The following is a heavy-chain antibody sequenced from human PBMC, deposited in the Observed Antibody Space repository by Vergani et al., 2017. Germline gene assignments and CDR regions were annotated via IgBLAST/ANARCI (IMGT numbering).Heavy chain of an antibody. D-gene: IGHD5-18*01. CDR2: IYPGDSDT. Sequence: VQLVQSGAEVKKPGESLKISCKGSGYSFTSYWIGWVRQMPGKGLEWMGIIYPGDSDTRYSPSFQGQVTISADKSISTAYLQWSSLKASDTAMYYCARLRIQLWSNDAFDIWGQGTMVTVSS. J-gene: IGHJ3*02. V-gene: IGHV5-51*03. CDR3: ARLRIQLWSNDAFDI. CDR1: GYSFTSYW.